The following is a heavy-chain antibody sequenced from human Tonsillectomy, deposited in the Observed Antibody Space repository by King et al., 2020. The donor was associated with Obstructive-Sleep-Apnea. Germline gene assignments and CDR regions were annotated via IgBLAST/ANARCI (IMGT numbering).Heavy chain of an antibody. CDR3: ARDHNYDSSGFCDAFDI. V-gene: IGHV3-11*01. J-gene: IGHJ3*02. CDR1: GFTFSDYY. Sequence: VQLVESGGGLVKPGGSLRLSCAASGFTFSDYYMSLIRQAPGKGLEWVSYISSSGSTIYYSDSVKGRFTISRDNAKNSLYLQMNSLRAEDTAVYYCARDHNYDSSGFCDAFDIWGQGTMVTVSS. CDR2: ISSSGSTI. D-gene: IGHD3-22*01.